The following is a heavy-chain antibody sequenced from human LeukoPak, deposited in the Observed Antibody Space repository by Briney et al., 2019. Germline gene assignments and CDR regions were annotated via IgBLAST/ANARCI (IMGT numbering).Heavy chain of an antibody. D-gene: IGHD4-17*01. CDR2: ISSSSSYI. CDR3: ARDDDYGDYVGY. Sequence: GGSLRLSCAASGFTFSSYSMNWVRQAPGKGLEWVSSISSSSSYIYYADSVKGRFTISRDNAKNSLYLQMNSLRAEDTAVYYCARDDDYGDYVGYWGQGTLVTVSS. J-gene: IGHJ4*02. V-gene: IGHV3-21*01. CDR1: GFTFSSYS.